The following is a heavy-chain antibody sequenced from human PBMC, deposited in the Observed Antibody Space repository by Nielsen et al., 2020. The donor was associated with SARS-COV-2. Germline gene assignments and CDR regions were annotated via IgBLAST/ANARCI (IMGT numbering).Heavy chain of an antibody. Sequence: ASVKVSCKASGYTFTSYYMHWVRQAPGQGLEWMGIINPSGGSTSYAQKFQGRVTMTRDTSTSTVYTELSSLRSEDTAVYYCARPYYYESSGLGYGMDIWGQGTTVTVSS. CDR1: GYTFTSYY. V-gene: IGHV1-46*01. CDR2: INPSGGST. J-gene: IGHJ6*02. CDR3: ARPYYYESSGLGYGMDI. D-gene: IGHD3-22*01.